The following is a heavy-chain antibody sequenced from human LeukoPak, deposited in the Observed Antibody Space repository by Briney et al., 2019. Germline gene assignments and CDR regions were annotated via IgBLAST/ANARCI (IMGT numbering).Heavy chain of an antibody. V-gene: IGHV3-48*03. CDR3: AKDPGPRGGWASNWFDP. J-gene: IGHJ5*02. D-gene: IGHD6-19*01. Sequence: PGGSLRLSCAASGFTFSSHEMNWVRQAPGKGLEWVSYISSSGTTIYYADSVKGRFTISRDNSKNSLYLQMNSLRTEDTAFYYCAKDPGPRGGWASNWFDPWGQGTLVTVSS. CDR2: ISSSGTTI. CDR1: GFTFSSHE.